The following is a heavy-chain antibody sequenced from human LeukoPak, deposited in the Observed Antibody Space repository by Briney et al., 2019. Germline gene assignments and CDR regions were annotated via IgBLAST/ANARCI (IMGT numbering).Heavy chain of an antibody. D-gene: IGHD6-6*01. CDR3: ARGTRSREYSSSSGPFDY. Sequence: SVKVSCKASGGTFSSYAISWVRQAPGQGLEWMGGIIPIFGTANYAQKFQGRVTITADESTSTAYMELSSLRSEDTAVYYCARGTRSREYSSSSGPFDYWGQGTLVTVSS. V-gene: IGHV1-69*13. CDR2: IIPIFGTA. CDR1: GGTFSSYA. J-gene: IGHJ4*02.